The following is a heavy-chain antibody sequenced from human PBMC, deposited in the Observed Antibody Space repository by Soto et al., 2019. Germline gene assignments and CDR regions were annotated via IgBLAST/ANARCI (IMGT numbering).Heavy chain of an antibody. Sequence: SETLSLTCTVSGGSISSGDYYWSWIRQPPGKGLEWIGYIYYSGSTYYNPSLKSRVTISVDTSKNQFSLKLSSVTAADTAVYYCARAEINGYDWVYYFDYWGQGTLVTVSS. CDR3: ARAEINGYDWVYYFDY. V-gene: IGHV4-30-4*01. CDR2: IYYSGST. CDR1: GGSISSGDYY. D-gene: IGHD3-16*01. J-gene: IGHJ4*02.